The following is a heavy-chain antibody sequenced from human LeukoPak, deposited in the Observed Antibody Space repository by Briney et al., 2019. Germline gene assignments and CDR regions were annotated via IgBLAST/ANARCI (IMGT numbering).Heavy chain of an antibody. V-gene: IGHV3-7*01. D-gene: IGHD3-22*01. Sequence: GGSLRLSCAASGFTFSSYWMSWVRKAPGKGLEWVANIKQDGSEKYYVDSVKGRFTIPRNNAKNSLYLQMNSLRAEDTAVYYCARSYYDSSGYYLPFDYWGQGTLVTVSS. CDR3: ARSYYDSSGYYLPFDY. J-gene: IGHJ4*02. CDR2: IKQDGSEK. CDR1: GFTFSSYW.